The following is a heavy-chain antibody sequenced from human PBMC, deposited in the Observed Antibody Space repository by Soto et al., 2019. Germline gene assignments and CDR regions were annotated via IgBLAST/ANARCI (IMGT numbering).Heavy chain of an antibody. J-gene: IGHJ5*02. CDR3: ARDPHEFWTSYWFDP. Sequence: ASVKVSCKASGYTFTGYYVHWVRQAPGHGLEWLGWIHLNSGGTNYAQSFQGRVTLTTDTSTSTAYMELRSLRSDDTAIYYCARDPHEFWTSYWFDPWGQGTPVTVSS. D-gene: IGHD3-3*01. CDR2: IHLNSGGT. V-gene: IGHV1-2*02. CDR1: GYTFTGYY.